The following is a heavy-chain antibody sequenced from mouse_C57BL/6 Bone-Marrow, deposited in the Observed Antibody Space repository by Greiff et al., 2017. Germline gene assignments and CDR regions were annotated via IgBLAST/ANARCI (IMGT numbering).Heavy chain of an antibody. CDR2: ISDGGSYT. Sequence: EVMLVESGGGLVKPGGSLKLSCAASGFTFSSSAMSWVRQTPEKRLEWVATISDGGSYTYYPDNVKGRFTISRDNAKNNLYLQRSHLKSEDTAMYYCARITTVVAPFAYWGQGTLVTVSA. CDR1: GFTFSSSA. J-gene: IGHJ3*01. V-gene: IGHV5-4*03. D-gene: IGHD1-1*01. CDR3: ARITTVVAPFAY.